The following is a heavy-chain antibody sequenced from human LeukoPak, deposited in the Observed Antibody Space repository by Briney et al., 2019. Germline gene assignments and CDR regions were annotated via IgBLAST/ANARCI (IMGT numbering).Heavy chain of an antibody. CDR1: GYTFTSYG. V-gene: IGHV1-18*01. D-gene: IGHD3-3*01. CDR3: ARWSGYPTRMGGGDY. J-gene: IGHJ4*02. Sequence: ASVNVSCKASGYTFTSYGISWVRQAPGQGLDWMGLISAYNGNTNYAQKLQGRVTMTTDTSTSKAYMELRSLRSDDTGVYYCARWSGYPTRMGGGDYWGQGTLVTVSS. CDR2: ISAYNGNT.